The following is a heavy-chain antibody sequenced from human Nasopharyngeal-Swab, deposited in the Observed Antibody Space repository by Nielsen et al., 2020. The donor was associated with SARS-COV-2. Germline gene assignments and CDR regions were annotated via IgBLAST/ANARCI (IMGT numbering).Heavy chain of an antibody. V-gene: IGHV4-30-2*01. CDR3: ARSKKQQLTLVDY. CDR2: IYHSGST. Sequence: SETLSLTCTVSGGSISSSSYSWSWIRQPPGKGLEWIGYIYHSGSTYYNPSLKSRVTISVDRSKNQFSLKLSSVTAADTAVYYCARSKKQQLTLVDYWGQGTLVTVSS. D-gene: IGHD6-13*01. CDR1: GGSISSSSYS. J-gene: IGHJ4*02.